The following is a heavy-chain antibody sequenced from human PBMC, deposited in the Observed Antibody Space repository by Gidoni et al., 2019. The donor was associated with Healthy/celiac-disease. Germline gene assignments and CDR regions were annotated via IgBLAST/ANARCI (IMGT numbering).Heavy chain of an antibody. J-gene: IGHJ4*02. D-gene: IGHD6-13*01. CDR2: ISSSSSYT. V-gene: IGHV3-11*05. CDR1: GFTFSDYY. Sequence: QVQLVESGGGLVTPGGSLRLSCAASGFTFSDYYMRWIRQAPGKGLELVSYISSSSSYTNYADSVKGRFTISRDNAKNSLYLQMNSLRAEDTAVYYCARDPHYSSSWYGGLGFDYWGQGTLVTVSS. CDR3: ARDPHYSSSWYGGLGFDY.